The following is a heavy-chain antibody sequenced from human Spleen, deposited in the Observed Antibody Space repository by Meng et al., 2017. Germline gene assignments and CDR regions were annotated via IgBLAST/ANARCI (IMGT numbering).Heavy chain of an antibody. Sequence: QLGQAVAEVKTARASVTVSRKASGYNFIAYCVYWARQAPGQGLEWIGGIKPYEGHTKYADEFLGRVTVTRDTSTSTVYMEMSSLTSDDTAVYYCLRDALDAPVSTTDWGQGTLVTVSS. CDR1: GYNFIAYC. J-gene: IGHJ4*02. CDR3: LRDALDAPVSTTD. D-gene: IGHD1-1*01. V-gene: IGHV1-2*07. CDR2: IKPYEGHT.